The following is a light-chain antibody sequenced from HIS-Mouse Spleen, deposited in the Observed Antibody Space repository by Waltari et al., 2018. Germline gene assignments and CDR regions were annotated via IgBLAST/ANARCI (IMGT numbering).Light chain of an antibody. V-gene: IGLV3-10*01. Sequence: SYELTQPPSVSVSPGQTARITCSGDALPKKYAYWYQQKSGRATVLVIYEDSKRPSGMPEGFSGSSSGTMASLTISGAQVEDEADYYCYSTDSSGNHVVFGGGTKLTVL. CDR2: EDS. CDR1: ALPKKY. CDR3: YSTDSSGNHVV. J-gene: IGLJ2*01.